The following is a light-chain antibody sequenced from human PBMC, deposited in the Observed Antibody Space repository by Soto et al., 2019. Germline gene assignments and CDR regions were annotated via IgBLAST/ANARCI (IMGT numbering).Light chain of an antibody. Sequence: QSVLTQPPSVSEAPGQRVTISCTGSSSNMGAGYEAHWYQQVPGTAPKLLIYENNNRPSGVPDRISGSKSGTSASLAITGLQAEDEAEYYCQSYDSSLSGYVFGTGTKVTVL. V-gene: IGLV1-40*01. CDR2: ENN. CDR1: SSNMGAGYE. J-gene: IGLJ1*01. CDR3: QSYDSSLSGYV.